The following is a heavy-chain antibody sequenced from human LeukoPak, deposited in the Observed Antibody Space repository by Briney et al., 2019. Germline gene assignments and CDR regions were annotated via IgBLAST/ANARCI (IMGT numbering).Heavy chain of an antibody. CDR3: ARIGSDSSGCLDH. Sequence: GGSLTLSCPTSGFTFSRNWMSWVRQAPGKGLEWVAHIKQDGSEKYYVDSVKGRFTISRDNAKNSLYLQMHSLRAEDTAVYYCARIGSDSSGCLDHWGQGTLVTVSS. J-gene: IGHJ4*02. D-gene: IGHD3-22*01. CDR1: GFTFSRNW. CDR2: IKQDGSEK. V-gene: IGHV3-7*01.